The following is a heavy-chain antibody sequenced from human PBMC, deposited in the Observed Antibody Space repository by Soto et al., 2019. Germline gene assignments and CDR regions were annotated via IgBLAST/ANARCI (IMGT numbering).Heavy chain of an antibody. CDR2: INPGNGNT. CDR1: GYIFTSLA. CDR3: ARDLDAYNSTGY. J-gene: IGHJ4*02. Sequence: ASVKVSCKASGYIFTSLAMHWVRQAPGQRLEWMGWINPGNGNTKYSQSFQGRVTITRDTSASTAYMELSSLRSEDTAVYFCARDLDAYNSTGYWGQGTLVTVPS. D-gene: IGHD1-1*01. V-gene: IGHV1-3*01.